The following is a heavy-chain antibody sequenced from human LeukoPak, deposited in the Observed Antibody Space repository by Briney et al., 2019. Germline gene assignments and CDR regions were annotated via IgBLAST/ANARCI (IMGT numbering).Heavy chain of an antibody. CDR1: GGSISSYY. CDR3: ARDRGGTHSTDWFDP. Sequence: SETLSLTCTVSGGSISSYYWSWIRQPPGKGLEWIGYIYYSGSTNYNPSLKSRVTISVDTSKNQFSLRLNSVTAADTAVYYCARDRGGTHSTDWFDPWGRGTLVTVSS. V-gene: IGHV4-59*01. J-gene: IGHJ5*02. D-gene: IGHD1-26*01. CDR2: IYYSGST.